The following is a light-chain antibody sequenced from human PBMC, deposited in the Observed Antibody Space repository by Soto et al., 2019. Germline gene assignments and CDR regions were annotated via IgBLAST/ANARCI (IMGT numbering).Light chain of an antibody. V-gene: IGKV3-20*01. CDR2: AAS. Sequence: EIVLTQSPGTLSLSPGERATLSCRASQSVSSSYLAWYQQKPGQAPRLLIYAASSRATGIPDRFSGSGSGTDFTLTISRLAPEDFAVYYCQQYDSSLYTFGQGTKLEIK. CDR3: QQYDSSLYT. J-gene: IGKJ2*01. CDR1: QSVSSSY.